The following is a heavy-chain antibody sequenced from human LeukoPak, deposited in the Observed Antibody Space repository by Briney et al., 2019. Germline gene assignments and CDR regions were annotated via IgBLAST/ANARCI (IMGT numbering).Heavy chain of an antibody. Sequence: GGSLRLSCAASGFTVITNDMTWVRQAHGKGLEWVSVLYSDGNTKYADSVQGRFTFSRDNSKNTLYLEMNSLSPDDTAVYYCARGVEPLAANTLAYWGQGTLVTVSS. CDR1: GFTVITND. CDR3: ARGVEPLAANTLAY. D-gene: IGHD1-14*01. J-gene: IGHJ4*02. V-gene: IGHV3-53*01. CDR2: LYSDGNT.